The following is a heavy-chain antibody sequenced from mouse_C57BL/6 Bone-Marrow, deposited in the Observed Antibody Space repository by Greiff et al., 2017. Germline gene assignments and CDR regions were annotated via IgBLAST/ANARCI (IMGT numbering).Heavy chain of an antibody. CDR1: GYTFTSYW. D-gene: IGHD6-1*01. Sequence: QVQLQQPGAELVKPGASVKMSCKASGYTFTSYWITWVKQRPGQGLEWIGDIYPTSGRTNYNEKFKSKAILTVDTSSNTAYMQLSSLTSEDAAVFYCARAGPQGRSVDYWGQGTPLTVSA. V-gene: IGHV1-55*01. CDR2: IYPTSGRT. CDR3: ARAGPQGRSVDY. J-gene: IGHJ2*01.